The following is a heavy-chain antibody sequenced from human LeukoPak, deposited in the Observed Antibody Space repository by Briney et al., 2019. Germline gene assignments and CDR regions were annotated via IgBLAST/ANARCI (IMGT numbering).Heavy chain of an antibody. Sequence: GESLQISCKGSGYRFSNAWIGWVRQVPGKGLEWMGYIFPGDSDATYSPSFQGQVTISADRSINTAYLQWSSLKASDTAMYFCVRTSPQIWFDPWGQGTQVTVSS. CDR2: IFPGDSDA. CDR3: VRTSPQIWFDP. V-gene: IGHV5-51*01. J-gene: IGHJ5*02. CDR1: GYRFSNAW.